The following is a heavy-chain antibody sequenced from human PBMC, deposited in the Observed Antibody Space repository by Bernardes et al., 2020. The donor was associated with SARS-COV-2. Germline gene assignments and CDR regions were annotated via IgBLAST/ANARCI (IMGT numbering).Heavy chain of an antibody. J-gene: IGHJ3*02. CDR1: GFIFDDYA. CDR3: AKAYSYGPYDAFAI. D-gene: IGHD5-18*01. V-gene: IGHV3-9*01. CDR2: ISWNSGTI. Sequence: GGSLRLSCAASGFIFDDYAMHWVRQAPGKGLEWVSGISWNSGTIGYADSVKGRFTISRDSAKNSLYLQMNSLRAEDTALYYCAKAYSYGPYDAFAIWGQGTMVTVSS.